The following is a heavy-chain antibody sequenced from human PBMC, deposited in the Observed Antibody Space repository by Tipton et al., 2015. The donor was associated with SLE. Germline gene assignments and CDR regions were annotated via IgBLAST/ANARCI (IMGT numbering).Heavy chain of an antibody. CDR3: AASAMGH. V-gene: IGHV3-23*01. J-gene: IGHJ4*02. D-gene: IGHD5-24*01. CDR2: ITRTGGTT. CDR1: GFVFGSYT. Sequence: SLRLSCTASGFVFGSYTMTWVRQAPGKGLEWVSAITRTGGTTYYADSVRGRFTISRDNAQNSLYLQMNSLRAEDTALYYCAASAMGHWGQGTLVTVSS.